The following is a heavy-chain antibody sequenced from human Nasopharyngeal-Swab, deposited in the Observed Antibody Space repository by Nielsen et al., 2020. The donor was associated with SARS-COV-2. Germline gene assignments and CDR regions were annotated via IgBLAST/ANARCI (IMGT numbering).Heavy chain of an antibody. CDR1: GGTVSSYA. J-gene: IGHJ5*02. CDR2: IIPILGIP. Sequence: GGSLRLSCKAFGGTVSSYAISWVRQAPGQGLEWMGRIIPILGIPNYAQKFQGRLTITADTSTTTAYMELSSLRSEDTAVYYCASPVEMSTTWGQGTLVTVSS. D-gene: IGHD5-24*01. V-gene: IGHV1-69*04. CDR3: ASPVEMSTT.